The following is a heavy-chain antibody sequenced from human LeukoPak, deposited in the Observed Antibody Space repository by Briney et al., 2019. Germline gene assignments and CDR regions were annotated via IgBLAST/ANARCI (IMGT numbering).Heavy chain of an antibody. Sequence: SETLSLTCTVSGGSISSYYWSWIRQPPGKGVEWIGYIYYSGSTNYNPSLKSRVTISVDTSKNQFSLKLTSVTAADTAVYYCARTMEGYCSGGSCYQYSYYMDVWGKGTTVTVSS. CDR3: ARTMEGYCSGGSCYQYSYYMDV. D-gene: IGHD2-15*01. V-gene: IGHV4-59*01. CDR2: IYYSGST. CDR1: GGSISSYY. J-gene: IGHJ6*03.